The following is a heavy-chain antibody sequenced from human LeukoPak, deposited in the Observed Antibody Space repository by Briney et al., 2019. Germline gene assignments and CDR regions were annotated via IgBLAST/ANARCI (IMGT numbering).Heavy chain of an antibody. V-gene: IGHV3-74*01. CDR1: GFTFSRYW. J-gene: IGHJ4*02. D-gene: IGHD3-10*01. CDR3: VRLLDLDY. Sequence: AGGSLRLSCAASGFTFSRYWMHWVRHAPGKGLVWVSRINSDGSMTDYADPVKGRSTISRDNAENTLYLQMNSLKAEDTAVYYCVRLLDLDYWGQGTLVTVSS. CDR2: INSDGSMT.